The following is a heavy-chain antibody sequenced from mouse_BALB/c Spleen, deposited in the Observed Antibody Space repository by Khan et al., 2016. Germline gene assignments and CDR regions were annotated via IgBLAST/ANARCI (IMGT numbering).Heavy chain of an antibody. CDR3: ARSGNDYDGWFFDV. CDR2: FYPGNGDT. Sequence: QVQLQQPGSELVKPGASVKMPCKASGYTFNSYNMHWVKQTPGQGLEWIGIFYPGNGDTSYDQKFKGKPTLTADKSSSTAYMQLSSLTSEDSAVYYCARSGNDYDGWFFDVWGAGTTITVSS. V-gene: IGHV1-12*01. D-gene: IGHD2-4*01. J-gene: IGHJ1*01. CDR1: GYTFNSYN.